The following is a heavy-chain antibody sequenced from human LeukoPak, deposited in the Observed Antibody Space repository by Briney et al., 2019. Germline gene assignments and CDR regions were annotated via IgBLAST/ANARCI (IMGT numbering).Heavy chain of an antibody. Sequence: GGSLRLSCAASGFTFSSYGMHWVRQAPGKGLGWVAVIWYDGSNKYYADSVKGRFTISRDNSKNTLYLQMNSLRAEDTAVYYCARDVGAGTAYFDYWGQGTLVTVSS. CDR2: IWYDGSNK. V-gene: IGHV3-33*01. CDR3: ARDVGAGTAYFDY. D-gene: IGHD6-13*01. J-gene: IGHJ4*02. CDR1: GFTFSSYG.